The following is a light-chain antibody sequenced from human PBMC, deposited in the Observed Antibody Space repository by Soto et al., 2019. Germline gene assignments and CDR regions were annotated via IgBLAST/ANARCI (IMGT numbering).Light chain of an antibody. J-gene: IGKJ5*01. Sequence: EIVLTQSPGTLSLSPGERATLSFSASQSFSSSYLAWYQQKPGQAPRLLIYGASSRATGIPDRFSGSGSGTDFTLTISRLEPEDFALYHCQQYSSSPITFGQGTRLEIK. CDR3: QQYSSSPIT. CDR1: QSFSSSY. CDR2: GAS. V-gene: IGKV3-20*01.